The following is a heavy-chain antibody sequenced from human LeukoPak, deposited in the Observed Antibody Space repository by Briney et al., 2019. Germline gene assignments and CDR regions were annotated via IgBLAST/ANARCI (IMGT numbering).Heavy chain of an antibody. J-gene: IGHJ6*02. Sequence: PGGSLRLSCAASGFTFSSFSMNWVRQAPGKGLEWVASIISSTTMYYEDSVRGRFTISRDNTKNSLYLQMSSLTADDTAVYYCARGYSVTWGGNYYGMDVWGQGTTVTVSS. CDR3: ARGYSVTWGGNYYGMDV. CDR1: GFTFSSFS. V-gene: IGHV3-21*01. D-gene: IGHD5/OR15-5a*01. CDR2: IISSTTM.